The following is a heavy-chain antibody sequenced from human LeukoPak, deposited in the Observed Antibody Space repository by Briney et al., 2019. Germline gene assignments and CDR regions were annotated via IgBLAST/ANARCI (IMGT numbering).Heavy chain of an antibody. V-gene: IGHV4-34*01. Sequence: PETLSLTCAVYGGSFSGYYWSWIRQPPGKGLEWIGEINHSGSTNYNPSLKSRVTISVDTSKNQFSLKLSSVTAADTAVYYCATTYYYDSSGYPPTRYFDYWGQGTLATVSS. J-gene: IGHJ4*02. D-gene: IGHD3-22*01. CDR1: GGSFSGYY. CDR2: INHSGST. CDR3: ATTYYYDSSGYPPTRYFDY.